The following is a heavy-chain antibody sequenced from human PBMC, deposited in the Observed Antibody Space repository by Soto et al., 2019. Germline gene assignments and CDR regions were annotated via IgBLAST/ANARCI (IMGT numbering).Heavy chain of an antibody. J-gene: IGHJ6*02. CDR2: IYYSGST. CDR3: ARLTGTTLFDYYYYYGMDV. CDR1: GGSISPHY. V-gene: IGHV4-59*07. D-gene: IGHD1-7*01. Sequence: PSDTLSLTCTVSGGSISPHYWSWIRQPPGKGLEWIEFIYYSGSTNYNPSLKSRATISVDMSKNQFSLKLSSVTAADTAVYYCARLTGTTLFDYYYYYGMDVWGQGTTVTVS.